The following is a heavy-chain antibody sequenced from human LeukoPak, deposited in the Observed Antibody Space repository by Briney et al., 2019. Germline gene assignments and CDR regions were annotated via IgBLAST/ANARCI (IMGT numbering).Heavy chain of an antibody. Sequence: SETLSLTCTVSGGSISSYYWSWIRQPPGKGLEWIGYIYYSGTTNYNPSLKSRVTISVDTSKKQFSLKLSSVTAADTAVYYCARFEFNAYYYYGMDVWGQGTTVTVSS. J-gene: IGHJ6*02. D-gene: IGHD3-10*01. CDR3: ARFEFNAYYYYGMDV. V-gene: IGHV4-59*12. CDR2: IYYSGTT. CDR1: GGSISSYY.